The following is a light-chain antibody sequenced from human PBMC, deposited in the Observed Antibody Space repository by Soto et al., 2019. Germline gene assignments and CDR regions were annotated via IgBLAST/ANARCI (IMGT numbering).Light chain of an antibody. CDR2: KAS. Sequence: DIQIAQSPSTLSGSLGDRVTIAFLASQTISSWLAWYQQKPGKAPKLLIYKASTLKSGVPSRFSGSGSGTEFTLTISSLQPDDFATYYCQHYNSYSEAFGQGTKVDIK. V-gene: IGKV1-5*03. CDR3: QHYNSYSEA. J-gene: IGKJ1*01. CDR1: QTISSW.